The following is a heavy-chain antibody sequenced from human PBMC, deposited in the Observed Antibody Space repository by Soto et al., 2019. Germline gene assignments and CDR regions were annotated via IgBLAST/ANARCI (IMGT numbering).Heavy chain of an antibody. D-gene: IGHD7-27*01. CDR1: GFTVSSNY. V-gene: IGHV3-66*01. J-gene: IGHJ4*02. CDR2: IYSGGST. Sequence: EVQLVESGGDLVQPGGSLRLSCAASGFTVSSNYMSWVRQAPGKGLEWVSVIYSGGSTYYADSVKGRFTISRDNSKNTVYLQMNSLRAEDTALYYCAREATSVPYLGYWGQGTLVTVSS. CDR3: AREATSVPYLGY.